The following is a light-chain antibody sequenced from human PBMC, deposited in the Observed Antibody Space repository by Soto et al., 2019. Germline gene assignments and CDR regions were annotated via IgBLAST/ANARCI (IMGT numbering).Light chain of an antibody. J-gene: IGKJ1*01. CDR1: QSVSSW. CDR2: EAS. CDR3: QQYNSYSWT. Sequence: DIQMTQSPSTLSASVGDRVTITCRASQSVSSWLAWYQQKPGKGPKLLIYEASRLQSGVPSRFSGRGSGTEFTLTISSLQPDDFATYHCQQYNSYSWTFGQGTKVEIK. V-gene: IGKV1-5*03.